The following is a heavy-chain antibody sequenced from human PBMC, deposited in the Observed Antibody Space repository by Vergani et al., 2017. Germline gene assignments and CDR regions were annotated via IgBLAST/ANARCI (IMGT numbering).Heavy chain of an antibody. Sequence: EVQLLESGGGLAQPGGSLRLSCAASGFSFSSYSMNWVRQAPGKGLEWVASISGSSSYVFYRDSVEGRFTITRDNAKKSVYLQMNSLRDEDTAMYFCARGLWDCTHIRCSPPSYWGQGTQVTVSS. J-gene: IGHJ4*01. CDR2: ISGSSSYV. V-gene: IGHV3-21*01. CDR3: ARGLWDCTHIRCSPPSY. CDR1: GFSFSSYS. D-gene: IGHD2-8*01.